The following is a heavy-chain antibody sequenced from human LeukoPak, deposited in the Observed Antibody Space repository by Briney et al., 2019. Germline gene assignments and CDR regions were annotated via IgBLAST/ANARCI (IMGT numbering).Heavy chain of an antibody. CDR2: ITYDGGNK. CDR3: AGEQREAVAGTWDY. CDR1: GFTFNSYT. D-gene: IGHD6-19*01. Sequence: PGGSLRLSCAASGFTFNSYTMHWVRQAPGKGLEWVAVITYDGGNKYHADSVKGRFTISRDNSKNTLYLQMNSLRAEDTAVYYCAGEQREAVAGTWDYWGQGTLVTVSS. J-gene: IGHJ4*02. V-gene: IGHV3-30-3*01.